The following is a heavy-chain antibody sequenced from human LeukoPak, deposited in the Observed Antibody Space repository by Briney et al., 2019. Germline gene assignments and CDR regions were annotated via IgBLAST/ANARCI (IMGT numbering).Heavy chain of an antibody. CDR3: ATTGSDYYYYYGMDV. J-gene: IGHJ6*02. Sequence: GGSLRLSCAASGFTLSSYAMSWVRQAPGKGLEWVSAISGSGGSTYYADSVKGRFTISRDNSKNTLYLQMSSLRAEDTAVYYCATTGSDYYYYYGMDVWGQGTTVTVSS. CDR2: ISGSGGST. V-gene: IGHV3-23*01. D-gene: IGHD6-25*01. CDR1: GFTLSSYA.